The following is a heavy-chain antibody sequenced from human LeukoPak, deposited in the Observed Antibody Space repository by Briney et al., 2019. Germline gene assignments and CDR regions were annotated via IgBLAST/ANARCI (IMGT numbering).Heavy chain of an antibody. CDR1: GFTFDDYA. D-gene: IGHD5-18*01. J-gene: IGHJ6*02. CDR2: ISGDGGST. CDR3: AKDINRYKEPGGYSYGSRYYYYGMDV. Sequence: GGSLRLSCAASGFTFDDYAMHWVRQAPGKGLEWVSLISGDGGSTYYADSVKGRFTISRDNSRNSLYLQMNSLRTEDTALYYCAKDINRYKEPGGYSYGSRYYYYGMDVWGQGTTATVSS. V-gene: IGHV3-43*02.